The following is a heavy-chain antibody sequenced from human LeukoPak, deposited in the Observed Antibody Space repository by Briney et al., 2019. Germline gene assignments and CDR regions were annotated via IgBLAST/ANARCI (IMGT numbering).Heavy chain of an antibody. Sequence: PGGSLRLSCAASGFTFISYAMSWVRQAPGKGLEWVSAISGSGGSTYYADSVKGRFTISRDNSKNTLYLQMNSLRAEDTAVYYCAKVRWELLRGNFDYWGQGTLVTVSS. CDR1: GFTFISYA. V-gene: IGHV3-23*01. CDR3: AKVRWELLRGNFDY. J-gene: IGHJ4*02. CDR2: ISGSGGST. D-gene: IGHD1-26*01.